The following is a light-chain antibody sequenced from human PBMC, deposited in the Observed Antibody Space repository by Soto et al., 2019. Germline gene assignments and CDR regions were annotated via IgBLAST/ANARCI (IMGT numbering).Light chain of an antibody. J-gene: IGKJ3*01. Sequence: DIQMTQSPSSLSASVGDRVTITCRASQTIIRYLNWYQQKVGRAPNLLIYAASSLQSGVPSRFSGSRSGTEFTLTISSLQPEDFATYYCQQSYSTLFSFGPGTKVEIK. CDR1: QTIIRY. CDR3: QQSYSTLFS. CDR2: AAS. V-gene: IGKV1-39*01.